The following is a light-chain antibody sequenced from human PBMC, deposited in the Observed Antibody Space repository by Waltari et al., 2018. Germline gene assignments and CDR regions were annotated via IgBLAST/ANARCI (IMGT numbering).Light chain of an antibody. CDR1: QCVSSN. J-gene: IGKJ5*01. CDR2: GAS. CDR3: QQYKNWRSIN. Sequence: EIEMTQSQATLSVSPAATATLACRARQCVSSNLARYQQKPGQAPSLISYGASTRATSIPARFIGIGSETEFTLTISSLQAEDFAVYYCQQYKNWRSINFGQGTRLEIK. V-gene: IGKV3-15*01.